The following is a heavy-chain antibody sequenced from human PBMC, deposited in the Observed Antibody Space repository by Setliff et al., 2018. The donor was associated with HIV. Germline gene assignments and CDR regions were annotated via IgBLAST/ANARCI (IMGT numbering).Heavy chain of an antibody. CDR2: IIPIFGTA. Sequence: SVQVSCKASGRNFSSYAISWVRQAPGQGLEWMGGIIPIFGTANYAQKFHGRVTITTDESTSTAYMELSSLISEDTAAYYCARSPFPRSCSGGSCYKGAFDIWGQGTMVTVSS. D-gene: IGHD2-15*01. CDR3: ARSPFPRSCSGGSCYKGAFDI. CDR1: GRNFSSYA. V-gene: IGHV1-69*05. J-gene: IGHJ3*02.